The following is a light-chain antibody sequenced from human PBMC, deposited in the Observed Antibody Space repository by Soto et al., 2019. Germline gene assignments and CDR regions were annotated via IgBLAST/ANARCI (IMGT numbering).Light chain of an antibody. V-gene: IGKV3-15*01. Sequence: EIVMTQSPATLSVSPGERATLSCRASQSITRNLAWYQQNPGQAPRLLIYGASTRATGIPARFSGSGSGTEFTLTISSLQSEDFAVYYCQQYNNWPMWTFGQGTKVDIK. CDR2: GAS. CDR3: QQYNNWPMWT. CDR1: QSITRN. J-gene: IGKJ1*01.